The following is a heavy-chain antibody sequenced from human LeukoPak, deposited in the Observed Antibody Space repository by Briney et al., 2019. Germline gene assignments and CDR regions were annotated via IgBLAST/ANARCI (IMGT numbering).Heavy chain of an antibody. Sequence: SETLSLTCTVSGGSISSDYWTWIRQPPGKGLEWIGYTRYRDRTNYNASLKSRVTISVDTFKNQLSLELSSMTAADTAVYYCANANSEYITVDYWGQGTLVTVSS. CDR1: GGSISSDY. CDR2: TRYRDRT. CDR3: ANANSEYITVDY. V-gene: IGHV4-59*01. D-gene: IGHD5-18*01. J-gene: IGHJ4*02.